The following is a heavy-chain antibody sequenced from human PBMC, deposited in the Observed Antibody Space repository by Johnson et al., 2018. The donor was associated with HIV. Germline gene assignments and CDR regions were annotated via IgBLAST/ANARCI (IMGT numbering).Heavy chain of an antibody. CDR3: AKCGDADAFDI. J-gene: IGHJ3*02. Sequence: QLVESGGGLVQPGRSLRLSCTASGFTFGDYAMSWVRQAPGKGLEWVAVISYDGSNKYYADSVKGRFTISRDNSKNTLYLQMNSLRAEDTAVYYCAKCGDADAFDIWGQGTMVTVSS. V-gene: IGHV3-30-3*02. CDR2: ISYDGSNK. CDR1: GFTFGDYA. D-gene: IGHD3-10*01.